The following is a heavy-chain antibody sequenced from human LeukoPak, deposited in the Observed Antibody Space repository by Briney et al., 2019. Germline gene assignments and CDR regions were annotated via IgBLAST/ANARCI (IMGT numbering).Heavy chain of an antibody. CDR1: GGSISSYY. Sequence: SETLSLTCTVSGGSISSYYWSWIRQPAGKGLEWIGRIYTSGSTNYNPSLKSRVTMSVDTSKNQFSLKLSSVTAADTAVYYCARETDYYGSGSYYKGYNWFDLWGQGTLVTVSS. V-gene: IGHV4-4*07. J-gene: IGHJ5*02. CDR3: ARETDYYGSGSYYKGYNWFDL. CDR2: IYTSGST. D-gene: IGHD3-10*01.